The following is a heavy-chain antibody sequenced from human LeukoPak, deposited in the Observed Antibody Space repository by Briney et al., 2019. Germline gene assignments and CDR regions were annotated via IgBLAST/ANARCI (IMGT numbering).Heavy chain of an antibody. CDR3: ARGIAAAGTFDY. Sequence: KPSETLSLTCTVSGGSISNYYWSWIRQPPGKGLEWIGYVYYSGTTNYNPSLQSRVTISVDTSKNQFSLKLSSVTAADTAVYYCARGIAAAGTFDYWGQGTLVTVSS. V-gene: IGHV4-59*12. CDR2: VYYSGTT. CDR1: GGSISNYY. J-gene: IGHJ4*02. D-gene: IGHD6-13*01.